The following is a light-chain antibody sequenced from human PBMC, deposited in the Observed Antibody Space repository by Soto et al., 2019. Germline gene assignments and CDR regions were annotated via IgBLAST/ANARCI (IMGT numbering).Light chain of an antibody. CDR2: GAS. Sequence: EIVLTQSPGSLSLSLGERATLSCRASQSVDSAFFAWYQQKPGQPPMLLMYGASRRTTGIPDRFSGSGSGTDFTLTSSRLEPEYFAVYYCQQYASSLTFGQGTKVEL. J-gene: IGKJ1*01. V-gene: IGKV3-20*01. CDR1: QSVDSAF. CDR3: QQYASSLT.